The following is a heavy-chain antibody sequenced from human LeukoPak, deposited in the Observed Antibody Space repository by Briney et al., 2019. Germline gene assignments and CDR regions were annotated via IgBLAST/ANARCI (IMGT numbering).Heavy chain of an antibody. D-gene: IGHD6-13*01. CDR1: GGSISSSSYS. Sequence: SETLSLTCTVSGGSISSSSYSWSWIRQPPGKGLEWIGEINRSGSTNYNPSLKSRVTISVDTSKNQFSLKLSSVTAADTAVYYCARGRQQLGLWFWGQGTLVTVSS. J-gene: IGHJ4*02. CDR2: INRSGST. V-gene: IGHV4-39*07. CDR3: ARGRQQLGLWF.